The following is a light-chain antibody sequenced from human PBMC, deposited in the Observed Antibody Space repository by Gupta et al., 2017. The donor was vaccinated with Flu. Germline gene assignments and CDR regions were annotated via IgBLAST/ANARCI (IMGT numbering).Light chain of an antibody. V-gene: IGLV3-1*01. Sequence: SYELTQTPPVSVSPGQTASLTCSGDRLGNKYACWYQQKPGQSPVLVIYQDVKRPSGIPDRFSGSNSGNTATLTISGTQAMDEAAYYCQAWDSSSAEVVFGAGTKLTVL. CDR3: QAWDSSSAEVV. CDR2: QDV. J-gene: IGLJ2*01. CDR1: RLGNKY.